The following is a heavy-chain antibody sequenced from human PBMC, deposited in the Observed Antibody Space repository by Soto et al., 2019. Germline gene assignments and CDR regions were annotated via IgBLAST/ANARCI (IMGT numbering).Heavy chain of an antibody. CDR3: AKGRTIVVVTTSLDS. J-gene: IGHJ4*02. CDR1: GFTFNNYA. Sequence: EVHLLESGGGLIQPGGSLRLSCAASGFTFNNYAMAWVRQAPGKGREWVSSIINTGDSRYYADSVKGRFTISRDNSKNTLYLQMNSLSADDTAVYYCAKGRTIVVVTTSLDSWGQGTLVTVSS. V-gene: IGHV3-23*01. D-gene: IGHD2-21*02. CDR2: IINTGDSR.